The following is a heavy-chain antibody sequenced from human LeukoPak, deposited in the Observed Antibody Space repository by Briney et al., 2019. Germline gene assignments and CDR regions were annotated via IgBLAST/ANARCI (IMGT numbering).Heavy chain of an antibody. CDR3: VKDFGRVRGTPDS. Sequence: GGSLRLSCAASGFVFSIYTMYWVRQTPGKGPEYVSTISGSGNGFSIYYADSVKGRFTISRDDSKSILYLQMNGLRSEDTAVYYCVKDFGRVRGTPDSWGQGTLVTVSS. CDR2: ISGSGNGFSI. V-gene: IGHV3-64D*06. D-gene: IGHD3-16*01. J-gene: IGHJ4*02. CDR1: GFVFSIYT.